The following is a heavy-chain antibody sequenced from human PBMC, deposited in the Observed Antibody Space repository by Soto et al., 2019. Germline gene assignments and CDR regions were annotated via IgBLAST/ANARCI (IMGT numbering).Heavy chain of an antibody. J-gene: IGHJ4*02. CDR3: TTTLLTSYGDYDTHPF. CDR2: IKSKTDGGTT. Sequence: EVQLVESGGGLVKPVGSLRLSCAASGFTFSNAWMNWVRQAPGKGLDWVGRIKSKTDGGTTDYDAPVKGRFTISRYDSKNTLYLQMNSLTTEDSAVYYSTTTLLTSYGDYDTHPFWGQGTLVTVSS. CDR1: GFTFSNAW. D-gene: IGHD4-17*01. V-gene: IGHV3-15*07.